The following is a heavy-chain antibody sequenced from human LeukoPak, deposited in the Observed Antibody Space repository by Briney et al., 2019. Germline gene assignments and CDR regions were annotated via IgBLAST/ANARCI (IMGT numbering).Heavy chain of an antibody. J-gene: IGHJ4*02. D-gene: IGHD3-3*01. Sequence: GGSLRLSCAASGFSFSNNDMHWVRQAPGKGLEWVALISHDGSNKYYVDSMKGRFTISRDNSKNTLYLQIDSLRAEDTAVYYCAKGRQEWLLEIDYWGQGTLVTVSS. CDR3: AKGRQEWLLEIDY. CDR1: GFSFSNND. CDR2: ISHDGSNK. V-gene: IGHV3-30*18.